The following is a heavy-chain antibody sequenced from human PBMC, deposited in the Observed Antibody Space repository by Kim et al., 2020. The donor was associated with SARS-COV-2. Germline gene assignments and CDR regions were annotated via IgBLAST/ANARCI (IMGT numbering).Heavy chain of an antibody. V-gene: IGHV1-8*01. CDR3: ARGKRTRGVYDGMDV. CDR2: MNPNSGNT. J-gene: IGHJ6*02. D-gene: IGHD3-10*01. Sequence: ASVKVSCKASGYTFTSYDINWVRQATGQGLEWMGWMNPNSGNTGYAQKFQGRVTMTRNTSISTAYMELSSLRSEDTAVYYCARGKRTRGVYDGMDVWGQGTTVTVSS. CDR1: GYTFTSYD.